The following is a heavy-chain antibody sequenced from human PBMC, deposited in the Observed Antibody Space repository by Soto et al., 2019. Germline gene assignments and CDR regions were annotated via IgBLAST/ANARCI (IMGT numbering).Heavy chain of an antibody. CDR2: ISYDGSNK. V-gene: IGHV3-30*18. Sequence: GGSLRLSCAASGFTFSSYGMHWVRQAPGKGLEWVAVISYDGSNKYYADSVKGRFTISRDNSKNTLYLQMNSLRAEDTAVYYCAKDFAFGMTTVTGIDYWGQGTLVTVSS. J-gene: IGHJ4*02. D-gene: IGHD4-17*01. CDR1: GFTFSSYG. CDR3: AKDFAFGMTTVTGIDY.